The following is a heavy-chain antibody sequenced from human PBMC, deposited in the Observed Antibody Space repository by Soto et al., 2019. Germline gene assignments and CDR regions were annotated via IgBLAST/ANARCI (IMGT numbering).Heavy chain of an antibody. V-gene: IGHV3-23*01. J-gene: IGHJ4*02. Sequence: DVQLWQSAGQLVRPGGSLRLSCAASEFTFTMSWIRQAPGAGLEWVATITESGDRTHDADFVQGRFTISRDNFKNTVFLQMNDVIVVDTTIYLCATWKWAHCDFWGQGVQVTVSP. CDR1: EFTFT. CDR3: ATWKWAHCDF. D-gene: IGHD1-26*01. CDR2: ITESGDRT.